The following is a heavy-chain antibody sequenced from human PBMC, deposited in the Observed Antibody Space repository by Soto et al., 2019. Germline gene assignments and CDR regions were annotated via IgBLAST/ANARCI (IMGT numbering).Heavy chain of an antibody. D-gene: IGHD6-19*01. V-gene: IGHV1-3*01. CDR3: ARDPYSSGWYAESEH. Sequence: QVQLVQSGAEVKKPGASVKVSCKASGYTFTSYAMHWVRQAPGQRLEWMGWINAGNGNTKYSQKFQGRVTITRDTSASTAYMELSSLRSEDTAVYYCARDPYSSGWYAESEHWGQGTLVTVSS. J-gene: IGHJ4*02. CDR2: INAGNGNT. CDR1: GYTFTSYA.